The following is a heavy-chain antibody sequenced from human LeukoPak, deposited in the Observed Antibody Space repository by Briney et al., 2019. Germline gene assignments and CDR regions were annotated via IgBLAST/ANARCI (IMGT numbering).Heavy chain of an antibody. CDR1: GFTCSSYW. CDR2: IRQDGSEK. V-gene: IGHV3-7*01. D-gene: IGHD3-22*01. Sequence: GGSLRLSCAASGFTCSSYWMSWVREAPGRGLEWVANIRQDGSEKYYMGSVKGRFTISRDNAKNSLYLQMNSLRAEDTAVYYCARVVGTSSARRAFDIWGQGTMVTVSS. J-gene: IGHJ3*02. CDR3: ARVVGTSSARRAFDI.